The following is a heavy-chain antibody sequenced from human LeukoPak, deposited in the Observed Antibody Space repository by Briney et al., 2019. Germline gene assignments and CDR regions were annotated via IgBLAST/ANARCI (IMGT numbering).Heavy chain of an antibody. D-gene: IGHD1-14*01. V-gene: IGHV4-59*01. CDR1: GGSINSYY. Sequence: SETLSLTCNVSGGSINSYYWSWIRQPPGKGLEWIGYIYYSGSTNYNPSLKSRVTISVDTSQNQFSLRLSSVTAADTAVYYCARGLEVDRRRPGFFDYWGQGTLVTVSS. J-gene: IGHJ4*02. CDR3: ARGLEVDRRRPGFFDY. CDR2: IYYSGST.